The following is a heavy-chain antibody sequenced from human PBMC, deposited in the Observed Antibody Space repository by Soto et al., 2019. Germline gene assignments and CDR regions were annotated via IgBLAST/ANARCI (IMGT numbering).Heavy chain of an antibody. CDR2: INPSGGST. Sequence: ASVTVSCTASGSTFTSYYMHWVRQAPGQGLEWMGIINPSGGSTSYAQKFQGRVTMTRDTSTSTVYMELSSLRSEDTAVHYCARDLPEKDPIAAAGPNWFDPWGQGTLVTVSS. J-gene: IGHJ5*02. CDR1: GSTFTSYY. D-gene: IGHD6-13*01. CDR3: ARDLPEKDPIAAAGPNWFDP. V-gene: IGHV1-46*01.